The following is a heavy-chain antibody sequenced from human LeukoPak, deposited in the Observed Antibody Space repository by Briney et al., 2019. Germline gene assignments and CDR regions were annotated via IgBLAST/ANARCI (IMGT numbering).Heavy chain of an antibody. J-gene: IGHJ3*02. CDR1: GFTFSDEY. V-gene: IGHV3-11*06. CDR3: ARLNYGGNPGAFDI. D-gene: IGHD4-23*01. CDR2: VSNSGSYT. Sequence: PGGSLRLSCAASGFTFSDEYMSWIRQAPGKGLEWVSYVSNSGSYTNYADSVKGRFTISRDNAKSSLYLQMNSLRAEDTALYYCARLNYGGNPGAFDIWGQGTMVTVSS.